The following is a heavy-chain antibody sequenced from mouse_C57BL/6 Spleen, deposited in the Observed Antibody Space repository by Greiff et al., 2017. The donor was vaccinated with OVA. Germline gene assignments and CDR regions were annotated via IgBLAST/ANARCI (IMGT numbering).Heavy chain of an antibody. D-gene: IGHD3-2*02. V-gene: IGHV1-15*01. J-gene: IGHJ3*01. Sequence: VKLMESGAELVRPGASVTLSCKASGYTFTDYEMHWVKQTPVHGLEWIGAIDPETGGTAYNQKFKGKAILTADKSSSTAYMELRSLTSEDSAVYYCTRRGSAGYIFFAYWGQGTLVTVSA. CDR1: GYTFTDYE. CDR2: IDPETGGT. CDR3: TRRGSAGYIFFAY.